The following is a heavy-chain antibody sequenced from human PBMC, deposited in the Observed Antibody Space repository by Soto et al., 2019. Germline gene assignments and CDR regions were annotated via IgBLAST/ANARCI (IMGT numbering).Heavy chain of an antibody. D-gene: IGHD6-19*01. CDR3: ARDTIQWRDLGGGFQH. CDR1: GGTFSSYA. J-gene: IGHJ1*01. V-gene: IGHV1-69*12. Sequence: QVQLVQSGAEVKKPGSSVKVSCKASGGTFSSYAISWVRQAPGQGLEWMGGIIPIFGTANYAQKFQGRVTSTADESTSTAYMELSSLRSEDTDVYYCARDTIQWRDLGGGFQHWGQGTLVTVSS. CDR2: IIPIFGTA.